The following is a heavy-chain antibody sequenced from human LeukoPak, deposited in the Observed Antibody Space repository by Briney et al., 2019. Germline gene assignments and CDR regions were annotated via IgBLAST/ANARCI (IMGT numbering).Heavy chain of an antibody. V-gene: IGHV3-23*01. CDR2: VNGNGGST. Sequence: PGGSLRLSCAASGFSFSTYAMSWVRQAPGKGLEWVSGVNGNGGSTSYADSVKGRFTIFRDNAQNSMYLQMNSLRVEDTAVYYCTSWGDTTAEYFQRWGQGTLVTVSS. D-gene: IGHD2-21*02. CDR3: TSWGDTTAEYFQR. CDR1: GFSFSTYA. J-gene: IGHJ1*01.